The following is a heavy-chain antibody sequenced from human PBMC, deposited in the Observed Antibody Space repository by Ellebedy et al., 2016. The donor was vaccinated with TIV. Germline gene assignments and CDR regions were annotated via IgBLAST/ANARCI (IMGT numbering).Heavy chain of an antibody. CDR1: GYTFTSYG. CDR2: ISAYNGNT. D-gene: IGHD2/OR15-2a*01. Sequence: AASVKVSCKTSGYTFTSYGISWVRQAPGQGLEWMGWISAYNGNTNYAQMLQGRVTMTTDTFTSTAYMELRSLRSDDTAVYYCARYCNSTTYSNWFDPWGQGTLVIVSS. J-gene: IGHJ5*02. CDR3: ARYCNSTTYSNWFDP. V-gene: IGHV1-18*04.